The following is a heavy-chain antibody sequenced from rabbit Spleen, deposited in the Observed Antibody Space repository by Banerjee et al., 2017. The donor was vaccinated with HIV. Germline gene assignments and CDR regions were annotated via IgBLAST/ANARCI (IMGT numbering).Heavy chain of an antibody. CDR1: GFSFSNKAV. Sequence: QEQLVESGGGLVRPEGSLKLSCTASGFSFSNKAVMCWVRQAPGKGLQWIACINAVTGKAVYATWAKGRFTFSKTSSTTVTLQMTSLTAADTATYFCARDSYDDYGNDRIFDLWGPGTLVTVS. CDR3: ARDSYDDYGNDRIFDL. J-gene: IGHJ4*01. V-gene: IGHV1S45*01. CDR2: INAVTGKA. D-gene: IGHD2-1*01.